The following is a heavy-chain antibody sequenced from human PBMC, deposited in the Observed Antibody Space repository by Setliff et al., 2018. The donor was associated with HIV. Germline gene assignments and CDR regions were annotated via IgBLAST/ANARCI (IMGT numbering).Heavy chain of an antibody. CDR2: MNTKTGNP. Sequence: ASVKVSCKASGYNVTVSAINWVRQAPGQALGWLGWMNTKTGNPTYAQGLTGQFVFSWDTSISTAYVQSSCLKADDNAVYYCARDQRLFYFDSWGQGTLVTVSS. V-gene: IGHV7-4-1*02. CDR1: GYNVTVSA. J-gene: IGHJ4*02. CDR3: ARDQRLFYFDS.